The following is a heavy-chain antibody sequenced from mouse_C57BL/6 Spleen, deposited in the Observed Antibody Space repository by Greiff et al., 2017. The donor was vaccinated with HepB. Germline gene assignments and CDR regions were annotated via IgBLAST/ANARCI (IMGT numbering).Heavy chain of an antibody. CDR1: GFNIKDYY. J-gene: IGHJ4*01. Sequence: VQLQQSGAELVKPGASVKLSCTASGFNIKDYYMHWVKQRTEQGLEWIGRIDPEDGETKYAPKFQGQATISADTSSNTAYLQLSSLTSEDTAVYYCARSRGIYYDYDGAMDYWGQGTSVTVSS. CDR2: IDPEDGET. V-gene: IGHV14-2*01. D-gene: IGHD2-4*01. CDR3: ARSRGIYYDYDGAMDY.